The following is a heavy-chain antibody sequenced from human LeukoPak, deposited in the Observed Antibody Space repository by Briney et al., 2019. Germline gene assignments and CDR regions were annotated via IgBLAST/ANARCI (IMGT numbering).Heavy chain of an antibody. D-gene: IGHD1-26*01. Sequence: SETLSLTCTVSGGSITSGTYYWGWIRQPPGKGLEWIGSIYYSASTWYNPSLKSRVIVSVDTSKNQFSLKLSSVTAADTAVYHCARHSPILVGTTYNWFDPWGQGTLVTVSS. V-gene: IGHV4-39*01. J-gene: IGHJ5*02. CDR1: GGSITSGTYY. CDR2: IYYSAST. CDR3: ARHSPILVGTTYNWFDP.